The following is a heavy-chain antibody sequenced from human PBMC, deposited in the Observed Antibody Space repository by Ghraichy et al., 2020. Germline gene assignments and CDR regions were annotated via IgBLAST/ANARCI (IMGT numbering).Heavy chain of an antibody. Sequence: GGSLRLSCAASGFSFSSYAMSWVRQAPGKGLEWVSVIINSGGSTYYADSVKGRFTISRDNSKNTLYLQMNSLKAEDTAVYFCAKDLWGYYGSGSYWAYWGQGTLVTVSS. D-gene: IGHD3-10*01. CDR1: GFSFSSYA. V-gene: IGHV3-23*01. CDR3: AKDLWGYYGSGSYWAY. CDR2: IINSGGST. J-gene: IGHJ4*02.